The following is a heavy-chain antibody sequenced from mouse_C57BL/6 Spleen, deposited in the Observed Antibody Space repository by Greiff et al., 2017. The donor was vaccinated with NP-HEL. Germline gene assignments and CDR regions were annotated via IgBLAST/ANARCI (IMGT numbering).Heavy chain of an antibody. CDR2: IYPGDGDP. V-gene: IGHV1-82*01. CDR3: ARPEGGGYYFDY. CDR1: GYAFSSSW. J-gene: IGHJ2*01. Sequence: QVQLQQSGPELVKPGASVKISCKASGYAFSSSWMNWVKQRPGKGLEWIGRIYPGDGDPNYNGKFKGKATLTADKSSSTAYMQLSSLTSEDSAVYFCARPEGGGYYFDYWGQGTTLTVSS. D-gene: IGHD3-3*01.